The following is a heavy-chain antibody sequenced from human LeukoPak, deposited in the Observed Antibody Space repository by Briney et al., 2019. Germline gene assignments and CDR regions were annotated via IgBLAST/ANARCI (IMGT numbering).Heavy chain of an antibody. CDR3: ARVYSSYGQDAFDL. Sequence: SGGSLRLSCTASGFTFRDYYMTWIRQAPGRGLECVAYISNSGGTIHYADSVRGRFTISRDNAMSSLYLQMNSLRADDTAVFYCARVYSSYGQDAFDLWGQGTTVTVSS. V-gene: IGHV3-11*01. CDR2: ISNSGGTI. J-gene: IGHJ3*01. D-gene: IGHD2-21*01. CDR1: GFTFRDYY.